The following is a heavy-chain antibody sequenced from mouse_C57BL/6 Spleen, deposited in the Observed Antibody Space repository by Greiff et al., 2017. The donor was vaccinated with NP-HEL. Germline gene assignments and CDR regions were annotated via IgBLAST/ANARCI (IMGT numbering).Heavy chain of an antibody. CDR1: GFTFSSYA. J-gene: IGHJ2*01. CDR2: ISAGGSYT. D-gene: IGHD3-2*02. V-gene: IGHV5-4*01. CDR3: ARVVTAQATYYFDY. Sequence: EVQVVESGGGLVKPGGSLKLSCAASGFTFSSYAMSWVSQTPEKRLEWVGTISAGGSYTYYPDNVKGRSTISRDNAKNILYLEMSHLKSEDTAMYYCARVVTAQATYYFDYWGQGTTLTVSS.